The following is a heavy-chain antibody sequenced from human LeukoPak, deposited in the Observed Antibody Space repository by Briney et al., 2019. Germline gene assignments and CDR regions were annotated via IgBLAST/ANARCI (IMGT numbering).Heavy chain of an antibody. D-gene: IGHD6-6*01. CDR1: AYTFSSFG. Sequence: ASVKVSCKASAYTFSSFGISWVRQAPGQGLEWMGWINVRNGNTNYAQRLQGRVTMTTDTSTNTAYMDLRSLRSDDTAVYYCARDGESSSPGDYYYYYYMDVWGKGTTVTVSS. J-gene: IGHJ6*03. CDR3: ARDGESSSPGDYYYYYYMDV. V-gene: IGHV1-18*01. CDR2: INVRNGNT.